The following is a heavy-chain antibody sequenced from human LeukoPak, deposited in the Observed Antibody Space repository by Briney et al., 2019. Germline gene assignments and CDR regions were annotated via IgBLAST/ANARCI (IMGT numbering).Heavy chain of an antibody. D-gene: IGHD3-16*02. CDR2: IITIFGTA. V-gene: IGHV1-69*13. CDR1: GGTFSSYA. Sequence: ASVKVSCKASGGTFSSYAISWVRQAPGQGLEWMGGIITIFGTANYAQKFQGRVTITADESTSTAYMELSSLRSEDTAVYYCASTPLYDYVWGSYRWGQGTLVTVSS. J-gene: IGHJ4*02. CDR3: ASTPLYDYVWGSYR.